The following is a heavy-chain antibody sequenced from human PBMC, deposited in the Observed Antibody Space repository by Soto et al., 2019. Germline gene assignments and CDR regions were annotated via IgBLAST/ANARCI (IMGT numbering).Heavy chain of an antibody. J-gene: IGHJ6*02. CDR3: ARDFVQPCPPTVTSPPPVYYGMDV. D-gene: IGHD4-4*01. V-gene: IGHV1-18*01. CDR2: ISAYNGNT. Sequence: QVPLVQSGAEVKKPGASVKVSCKASGYTFTSYGISWVRQAPGQGLEWMGWISAYNGNTNYAQKLQGRVTMTTDTSTSTAYMELRSLRSDDTAVYSCARDFVQPCPPTVTSPPPVYYGMDVWGQGTTVTVSS. CDR1: GYTFTSYG.